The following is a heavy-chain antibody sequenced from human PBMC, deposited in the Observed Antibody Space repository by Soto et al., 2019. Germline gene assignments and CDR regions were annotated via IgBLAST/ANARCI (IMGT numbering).Heavy chain of an antibody. J-gene: IGHJ6*04. D-gene: IGHD3-10*01. Sequence: SETLSLTCTVSGGSISSGGYYWSWIRQHPGKGLEWIGYIYYSGSTYYNPSLKSRVTISVDTSKNQCSLKLSSVTAADTAVYYCARAKIWFGELIQSKILGYYYYGMDVWGKGTTVTVAS. CDR1: GGSISSGGYY. CDR3: ARAKIWFGELIQSKILGYYYYGMDV. V-gene: IGHV4-31*03. CDR2: IYYSGST.